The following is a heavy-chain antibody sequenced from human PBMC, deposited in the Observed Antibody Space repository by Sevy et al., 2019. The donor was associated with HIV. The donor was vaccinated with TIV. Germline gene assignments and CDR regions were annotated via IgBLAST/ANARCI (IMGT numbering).Heavy chain of an antibody. CDR3: ARVRPYDTSDFDY. CDR1: GFTFRSYT. CDR2: ISSSGSYI. Sequence: GGSLRLSCVASGFTFRSYTMKWVRQAPGKGLECVSSISSSGSYIYYADSVKGLFTISRDDAKNSLYLQMNTLRAEDAALYYCARVRPYDTSDFDYWGQGTLVTVSS. V-gene: IGHV3-21*01. D-gene: IGHD3-22*01. J-gene: IGHJ4*02.